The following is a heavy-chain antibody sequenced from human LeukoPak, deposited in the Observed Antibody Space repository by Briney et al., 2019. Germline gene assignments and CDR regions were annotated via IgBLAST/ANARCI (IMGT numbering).Heavy chain of an antibody. CDR3: ASYSGWDADFFDN. V-gene: IGHV1-18*04. J-gene: IGHJ4*02. Sequence: ASVKVSCKASGYTFTSYCMHWVRQAPGQGLEWMGWISAYNGNTNYAQKLQGRVTMTTDTSTSTAYMELRSPRSDDTAVYYCASYSGWDADFFDNWGQGTLVTVSS. CDR1: GYTFTSYC. CDR2: ISAYNGNT. D-gene: IGHD6-19*01.